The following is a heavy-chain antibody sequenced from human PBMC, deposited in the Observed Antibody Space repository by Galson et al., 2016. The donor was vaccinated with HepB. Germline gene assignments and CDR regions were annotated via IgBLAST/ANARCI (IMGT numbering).Heavy chain of an antibody. CDR3: ASSGQTYYFYGLAV. CDR1: GGPITSAGYY. CDR2: IYYGGTP. D-gene: IGHD3-10*01. Sequence: PLSLTCTVSGGPITSAGYYWNWIRQHPGKGLEWIGYIYYGGTPQFNPSLRSRLSISVDASKNQLSLRLSSVTAADTAVYYCASSGQTYYFYGLAVWGPGTTVTVSS. J-gene: IGHJ6*02. V-gene: IGHV4-31*03.